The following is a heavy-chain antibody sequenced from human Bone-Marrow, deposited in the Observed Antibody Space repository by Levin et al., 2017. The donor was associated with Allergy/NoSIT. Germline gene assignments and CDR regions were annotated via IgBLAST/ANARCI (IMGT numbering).Heavy chain of an antibody. CDR3: AISYGGNGDAFDI. D-gene: IGHD4-23*01. J-gene: IGHJ3*02. CDR1: GFTFSNYG. CDR2: ISSDGGTE. V-gene: IGHV3-30*03. Sequence: HPGGSLRLSCAASGFTFSNYGMHWVRQAPGKGLEWVAVISSDGGTEHYADSVKGRFTIFRDNSKDTLYLQMHSLRTEDTTVYYCAISYGGNGDAFDIWGQGTLVTVSS.